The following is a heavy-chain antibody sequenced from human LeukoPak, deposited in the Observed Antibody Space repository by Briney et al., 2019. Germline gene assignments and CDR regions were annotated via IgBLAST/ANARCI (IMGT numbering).Heavy chain of an antibody. V-gene: IGHV4-34*01. J-gene: IGHJ4*02. CDR3: ARGASYYDILTGYCIRYYFDY. Sequence: SETLSLTCAVYGGSFSGYYWSWIRQPPGKGLEWIGEINHSGSTNYNPSLKSRVTISVDTSKNQFSLKLSSVTAADTAVYYCARGASYYDILTGYCIRYYFDYWGQGTLVTVSS. D-gene: IGHD3-9*01. CDR2: INHSGST. CDR1: GGSFSGYY.